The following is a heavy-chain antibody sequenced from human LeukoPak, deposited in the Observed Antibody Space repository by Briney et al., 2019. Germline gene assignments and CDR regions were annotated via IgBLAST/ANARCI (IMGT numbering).Heavy chain of an antibody. CDR3: ARMAYGSGNSDY. J-gene: IGHJ4*02. V-gene: IGHV3-48*01. CDR2: ISSSSSCI. Sequence: PGGSLRLSCAASGFTLSNYGMNWVRQAPGKRLEGVSYISSSSSCIYYTDSVKGRFTISRDNPKNSVYLQMNSLRAEETAVYYCARMAYGSGNSDYWGRGTLVTVSS. CDR1: GFTLSNYG. D-gene: IGHD3-10*01.